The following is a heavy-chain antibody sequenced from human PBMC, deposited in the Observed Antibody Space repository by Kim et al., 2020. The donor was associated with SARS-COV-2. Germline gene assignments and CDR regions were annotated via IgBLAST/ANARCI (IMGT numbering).Heavy chain of an antibody. CDR3: ASDYDILTGYYNSLGYFDY. Sequence: GGSLRLSCAASGFTFSSYGMHWVRQAPGKGLEWVAVIWYDGSNKYYADSVKGRFTISRDNSQNTLYLQMNSLRAEDTAVYYCASDYDILTGYYNSLGYFDYWGQGTLVTVSS. D-gene: IGHD3-9*01. J-gene: IGHJ4*02. V-gene: IGHV3-33*01. CDR2: IWYDGSNK. CDR1: GFTFSSYG.